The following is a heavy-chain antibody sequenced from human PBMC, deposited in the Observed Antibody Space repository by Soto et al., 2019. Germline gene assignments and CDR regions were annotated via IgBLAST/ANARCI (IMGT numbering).Heavy chain of an antibody. CDR3: ARDWGRTLAFDY. CDR2: ISSSSSYI. D-gene: IGHD3-16*01. J-gene: IGHJ4*02. Sequence: GESLKISCAASGFTFSSYSMNWVRQAPGKGLEWVSSISSSSSYIYYADSVKGRFTISRDNAKNSLYLQMNSLRAEDTAVYYCARDWGRTLAFDYWGQGTLVTVSS. CDR1: GFTFSSYS. V-gene: IGHV3-21*01.